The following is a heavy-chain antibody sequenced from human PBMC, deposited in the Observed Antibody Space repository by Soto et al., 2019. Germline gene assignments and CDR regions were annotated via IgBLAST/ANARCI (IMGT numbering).Heavy chain of an antibody. D-gene: IGHD4-17*01. CDR3: ARVMDGERSPYYYGMDV. CDR2: IYYSGST. V-gene: IGHV4-31*03. CDR1: GGSISSGGYY. J-gene: IGHJ6*02. Sequence: QVQLQESGPGLVKPSQTLSLTCTVSGGSISSGGYYWSWIRQHPGKGLEWIGYIYYSGSTYYNPSLKSRVTISVDTSKNQVSLKLSSVTAADTAVYYCARVMDGERSPYYYGMDVWGQGTTVTVSS.